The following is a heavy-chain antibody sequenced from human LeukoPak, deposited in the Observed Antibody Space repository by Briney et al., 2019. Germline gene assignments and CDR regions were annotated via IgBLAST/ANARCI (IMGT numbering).Heavy chain of an antibody. CDR3: AKAGKTIQGWQGLYYYYMDV. D-gene: IGHD5-18*01. CDR2: VSGSGSST. J-gene: IGHJ6*03. V-gene: IGHV3-23*01. CDR1: GFTFSNYA. Sequence: GGSLRLSCAASGFTFSNYAMSWVRQDPGKGLEWVSAVSGSGSSTYYAHSVKCRLTISTHNSNNTLYLQMHSLRAEDTAVYYCAKAGKTIQGWQGLYYYYMDVWGKGTTVTVSS.